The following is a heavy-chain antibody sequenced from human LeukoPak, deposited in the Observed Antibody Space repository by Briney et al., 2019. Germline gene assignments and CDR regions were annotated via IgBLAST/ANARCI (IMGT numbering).Heavy chain of an antibody. V-gene: IGHV3-20*04. CDR2: TNWNGGST. CDR3: ARVSRTVNYYCYYYMDV. CDR1: GFTLDDYG. Sequence: GGSLRLSCAASGFTLDDYGMSWVRQAPGKGLEWVSGTNWNGGSTGYADSVKGRFTISRDNAKNSLYLQMNSLRAEDTALYYCARVSRTVNYYCYYYMDVWGKGSTVTVSS. J-gene: IGHJ6*03. D-gene: IGHD2-2*01.